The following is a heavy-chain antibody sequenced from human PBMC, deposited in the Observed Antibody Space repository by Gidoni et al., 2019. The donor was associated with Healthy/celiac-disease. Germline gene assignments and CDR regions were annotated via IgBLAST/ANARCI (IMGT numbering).Heavy chain of an antibody. CDR2: ISYDGSNK. CDR3: AKDLRITIFGVVQYGMDV. Sequence: QVQLVESGGGVVQPGRSLRLSCAASGFTFSSYAMHWVRQAPGKGLEWVAVISYDGSNKYYADSVKGRFTISRDNSKNTLYLQMNSLRAEDTAVYYCAKDLRITIFGVVQYGMDVWGQGTTVTVSS. J-gene: IGHJ6*02. V-gene: IGHV3-30*18. D-gene: IGHD3-3*01. CDR1: GFTFSSYA.